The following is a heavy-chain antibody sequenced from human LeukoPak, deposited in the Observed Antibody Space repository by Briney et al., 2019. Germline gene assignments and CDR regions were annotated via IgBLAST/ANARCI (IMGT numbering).Heavy chain of an antibody. CDR2: MNPNSGYT. V-gene: IGHV1-8*01. CDR1: RYTFTSYD. D-gene: IGHD2-21*02. CDR3: ARVDRVVTASDY. Sequence: EASVTVSCKASRYTFTSYDINWVRQATGQGLEWMGWMNPNSGYTGYAQKFQGRVTMTRNTSISTAYMELSSLRSEDTAVYYCARVDRVVTASDYWGQGTLVTVSS. J-gene: IGHJ4*02.